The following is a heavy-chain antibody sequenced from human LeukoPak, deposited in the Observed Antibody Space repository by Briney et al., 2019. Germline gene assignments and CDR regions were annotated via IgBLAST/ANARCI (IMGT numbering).Heavy chain of an antibody. Sequence: PGGSLRLSCAASGLTVSSNYMSWVRQAPGKGLEWVSVIYSGGSTYYADSVKGRFTISRDNSKNTLYLQMNSLRAEDTAVYYCARDGRAVNYYYYMDVWGKGTTVTVSS. CDR1: GLTVSSNY. D-gene: IGHD4-23*01. CDR3: ARDGRAVNYYYYMDV. CDR2: IYSGGST. V-gene: IGHV3-53*01. J-gene: IGHJ6*03.